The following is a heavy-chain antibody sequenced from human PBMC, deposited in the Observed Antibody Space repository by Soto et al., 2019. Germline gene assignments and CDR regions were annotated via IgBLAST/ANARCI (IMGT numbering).Heavy chain of an antibody. CDR1: GYTFTSYG. CDR2: IIAYNGNT. V-gene: IGHV1-18*04. Sequence: QVQLVQSGAEVKKPGASVKVSCKASGYTFTSYGISWVRQDPGQGLEWMGWIIAYNGNTDNAQKLQGRVTMTTDTATSTADKEIRSLRSDDTAVYYCARVSWNYDSSGYLDYWGQGTLVTVYS. CDR3: ARVSWNYDSSGYLDY. J-gene: IGHJ4*02. D-gene: IGHD3-22*01.